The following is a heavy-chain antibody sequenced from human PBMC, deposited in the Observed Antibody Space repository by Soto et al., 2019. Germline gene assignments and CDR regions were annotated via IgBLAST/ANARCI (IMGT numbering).Heavy chain of an antibody. CDR2: ISYDGSNK. Sequence: GGSLRLSCAASGFTFSSYAMHWVRQAPGKGLEWVAVISYDGSNKYYADSVKGRFTISRDNSKNTLYLQMNSLRAEDTAVYYCAREGKVGYDSYYYYYGMDVWGQGTTVTVSS. CDR1: GFTFSSYA. V-gene: IGHV3-30-3*01. CDR3: AREGKVGYDSYYYYYGMDV. J-gene: IGHJ6*02. D-gene: IGHD5-12*01.